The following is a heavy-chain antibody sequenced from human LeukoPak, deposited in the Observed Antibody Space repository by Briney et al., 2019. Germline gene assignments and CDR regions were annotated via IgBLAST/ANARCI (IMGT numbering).Heavy chain of an antibody. CDR3: ARSSYSSSSSV. Sequence: GGSLRLSCAASGFTFSSYAMSWVRQAPGKGPEWVSGISGNGVSTYYADSVKGRFTISRDNSKNTLYLQMNSPRAEDTAVYYCARSSYSSSSSVWGQGTMVTVSS. V-gene: IGHV3-23*01. CDR1: GFTFSSYA. CDR2: ISGNGVST. J-gene: IGHJ3*01. D-gene: IGHD6-6*01.